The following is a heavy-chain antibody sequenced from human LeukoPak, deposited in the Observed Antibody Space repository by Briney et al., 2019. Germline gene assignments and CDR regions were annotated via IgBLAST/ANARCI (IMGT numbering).Heavy chain of an antibody. CDR3: ARDVSPYGSGSYFDY. CDR1: GFTFSVYG. J-gene: IGHJ4*02. Sequence: GRSLRLSCAASGFTFSVYGMHWVRQAPGKGLEWVAVIWFDGSNKYYEDSVKGRFTISRDNSKNTLYLQMNSPRADDTAVYYCARDVSPYGSGSYFDYWGQGTLVTVSS. V-gene: IGHV3-33*01. CDR2: IWFDGSNK. D-gene: IGHD3-10*01.